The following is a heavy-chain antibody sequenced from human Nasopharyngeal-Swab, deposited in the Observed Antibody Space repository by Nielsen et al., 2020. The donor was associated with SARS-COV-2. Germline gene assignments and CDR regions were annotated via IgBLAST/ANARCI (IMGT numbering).Heavy chain of an antibody. CDR2: VASSGINT. CDR3: ARDSPVEVPTIYFDL. Sequence: GESLKISCEASGFTFTNYDMHWVRQTAGKGLEWVAAVASSGINTFYPASAEGRFSISRENAKNSLFLQMDSLTVADAGVYYCARDSPVEVPTIYFDLWGRGTLVTVSS. J-gene: IGHJ2*01. V-gene: IGHV3-13*01. CDR1: GFTFTNYD. D-gene: IGHD1-14*01.